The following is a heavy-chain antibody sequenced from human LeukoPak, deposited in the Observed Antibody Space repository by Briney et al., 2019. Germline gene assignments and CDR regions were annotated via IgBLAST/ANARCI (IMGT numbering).Heavy chain of an antibody. Sequence: GGSLRLSCAASGFTFSSYSMNWVRQAPGKGLEWVSSISSSSSYIYYADSVKGRFTISRDNAKNSLYLQMNSLRAEDTAVYYCARESHRRVGYGGNPKPLDYWGQGTLVTVSS. J-gene: IGHJ4*02. CDR3: ARESHRRVGYGGNPKPLDY. CDR2: ISSSSSYI. D-gene: IGHD4-23*01. CDR1: GFTFSSYS. V-gene: IGHV3-21*04.